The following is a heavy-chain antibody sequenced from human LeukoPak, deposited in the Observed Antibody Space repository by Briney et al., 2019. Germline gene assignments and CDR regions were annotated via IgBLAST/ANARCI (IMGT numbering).Heavy chain of an antibody. V-gene: IGHV3-30-3*01. CDR2: ISYDGSNK. J-gene: IGHJ4*02. CDR1: GFTFSSYA. CDR3: AREADGRPTAY. D-gene: IGHD6-13*01. Sequence: PGGSLRLSCAASGFTFSSYAMHWVRQAPGKGLEWVAVISYDGSNKYYADSVKGRFTFSRDNAKNSLYLQMNSLGAEDTAVYYCAREADGRPTAYWGQGALVTVSS.